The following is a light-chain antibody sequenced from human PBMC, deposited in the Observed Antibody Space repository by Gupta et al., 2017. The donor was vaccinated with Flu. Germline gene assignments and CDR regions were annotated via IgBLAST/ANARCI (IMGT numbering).Light chain of an antibody. CDR3: YVRAGENCHGV. J-gene: IGLJ2*01. CDR1: DLPGRS. Sequence: LSQPPSVSGAPGETSRLSCGGDDLPGRSVHWYQQKPGPAPVLGVFDSNQRPSGVPDPFAGSKSRNTDTPALTMAAVGDEADDDYYVRAGENCHGVFGPGTKLTVL. CDR2: DSN. V-gene: IGLV3-21*02.